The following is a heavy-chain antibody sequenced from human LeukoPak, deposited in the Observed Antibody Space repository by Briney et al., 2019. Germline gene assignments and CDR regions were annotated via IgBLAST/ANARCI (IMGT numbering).Heavy chain of an antibody. V-gene: IGHV3-30*18. Sequence: PGRSLRLSCAASGFTFSSYGMHWVRQAPGKGLEWVAVISYDGSNKYYADSVKGRFTISRDNSKNTLYLQMNSLRAEDTAVYYCAKDQGHYYYYMDVWGKGTTVTVSS. CDR1: GFTFSSYG. CDR3: AKDQGHYYYYMDV. CDR2: ISYDGSNK. J-gene: IGHJ6*03.